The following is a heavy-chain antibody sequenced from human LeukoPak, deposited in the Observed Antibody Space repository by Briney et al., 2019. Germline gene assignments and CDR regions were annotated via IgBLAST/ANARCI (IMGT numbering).Heavy chain of an antibody. J-gene: IGHJ4*02. Sequence: GASVKVSCKASGYTFTSYAMHWVRQAPGQGLEWMGWINPNSGGTNYAQKFQGWVTMTRDTSISTAYMELSRLRSDDTAVYYCAREGGVGAIDYWGQGTLVTVSS. D-gene: IGHD1-26*01. CDR1: GYTFTSYA. CDR3: AREGGVGAIDY. CDR2: INPNSGGT. V-gene: IGHV1-2*04.